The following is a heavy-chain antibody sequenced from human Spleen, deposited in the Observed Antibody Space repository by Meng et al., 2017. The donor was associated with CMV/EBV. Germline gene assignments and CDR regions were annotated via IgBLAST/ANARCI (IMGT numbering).Heavy chain of an antibody. CDR2: ISSSSYI. CDR1: GFTFSSYS. D-gene: IGHD2-2*01. J-gene: IGHJ4*02. CDR3: ARSPGYCSSTSCLSTY. V-gene: IGHV3-21*01. Sequence: GSLRLSCAASGFTFSSYSMNWVRQAPGKGLEWVSSISSSSYIYYADSVKGRFTISRDNAKNSLYLQMNSLRAEDTAVYYCARSPGYCSSTSCLSTYWGQGTLVTVSS.